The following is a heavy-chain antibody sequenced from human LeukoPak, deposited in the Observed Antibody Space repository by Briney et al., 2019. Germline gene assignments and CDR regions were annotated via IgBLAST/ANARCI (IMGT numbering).Heavy chain of an antibody. CDR3: ARGPYGDYPLELDV. CDR1: GDSISSGNY. D-gene: IGHD4-17*01. V-gene: IGHV4-38-2*02. J-gene: IGHJ6*02. CDR2: IFHTGST. Sequence: SETLSLTCTVSGDSISSGNYWGWIRQPPGKGLEWIGSIFHTGSTYFNLSLKSRVTISVDTSKNQFSLRLSSVTAADTAVYYCARGPYGDYPLELDVWGQGTTVTVSS.